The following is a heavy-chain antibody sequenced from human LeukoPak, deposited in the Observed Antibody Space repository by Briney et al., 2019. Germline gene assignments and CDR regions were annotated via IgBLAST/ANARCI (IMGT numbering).Heavy chain of an antibody. J-gene: IGHJ6*02. V-gene: IGHV7-4-1*02. Sequence: ASVTISCTASGYTFTTYGMNWVRQAPGQGLEWMGWINTNTGNPTYAQGFTGRFVFSLGTSVSTAYLQISSLEVEDTAVYYCARKVLSVVVMDVWGQGTTVAVSS. D-gene: IGHD2-2*01. CDR3: ARKVLSVVVMDV. CDR1: GYTFTTYG. CDR2: INTNTGNP.